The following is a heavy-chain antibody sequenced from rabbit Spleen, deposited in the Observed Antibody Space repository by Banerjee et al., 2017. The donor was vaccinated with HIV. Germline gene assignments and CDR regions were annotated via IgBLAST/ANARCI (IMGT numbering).Heavy chain of an antibody. J-gene: IGHJ6*01. V-gene: IGHV1S40*01. D-gene: IGHD1-1*01. CDR1: GFDLNNYYY. Sequence: QSLEESGGGLVQPEGSLTLTCTASGFDLNNYYYMCWVRQAPGKGLEWIACIYGGGSGNAYYASWAKGRFTISKTSSTTVTLQMTSLTVADTATYFCARDQGTSFSTYGMDLWGQGTLVTVS. CDR3: ARDQGTSFSTYGMDL. CDR2: IYGGGSGNA.